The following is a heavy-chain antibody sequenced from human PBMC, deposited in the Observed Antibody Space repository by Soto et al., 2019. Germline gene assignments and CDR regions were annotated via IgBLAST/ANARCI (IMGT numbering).Heavy chain of an antibody. J-gene: IGHJ4*02. CDR2: INPSGGSS. V-gene: IGHV1-46*01. Sequence: ASVKVSCKASGYTFTSYYMHWVRQAPGHWFEWMGIINPSGGSSSYAQKFQGRVTMTSDTSMSTVYMELSSLRSEDTAVYYCARAGITMIVVVPDFDYWGQGTLVTVSS. CDR3: ARAGITMIVVVPDFDY. D-gene: IGHD3-22*01. CDR1: GYTFTSYY.